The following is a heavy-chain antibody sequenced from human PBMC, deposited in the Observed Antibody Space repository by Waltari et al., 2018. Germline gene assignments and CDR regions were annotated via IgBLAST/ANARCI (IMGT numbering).Heavy chain of an antibody. CDR2: ISSSGSTI. CDR1: GFTFSSYA. CDR3: AMTFRHIDCMDV. J-gene: IGHJ6*02. D-gene: IGHD2-21*01. V-gene: IGHV3-48*03. Sequence: EVQLVESGGGLVQPGGSLRLSCAASGFTFSSYAMNWVRQAPGKGLEWVSYISSSGSTIYYADSVKGRFTISRDNAKNSLYLQMNSLRAEDTAVYYCAMTFRHIDCMDVWGQGTTVTVSS.